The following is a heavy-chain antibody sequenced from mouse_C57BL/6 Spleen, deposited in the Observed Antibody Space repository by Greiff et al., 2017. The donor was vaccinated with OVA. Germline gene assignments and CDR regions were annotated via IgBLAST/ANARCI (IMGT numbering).Heavy chain of an antibody. CDR2: IYPGDGDT. J-gene: IGHJ3*01. V-gene: IGHV1-80*01. Sequence: QVQLQQSGAELVKPGASVEISCKASGYAFSSYWMNWVKQRPGKGLEWIGQIYPGDGDTNYNGKFKGKATLTADKSSSTAYMQLSSLTSEDSAVYFCARGGYGTYFEGAYWGQGTLVTVSA. D-gene: IGHD2-1*01. CDR3: ARGGYGTYFEGAY. CDR1: GYAFSSYW.